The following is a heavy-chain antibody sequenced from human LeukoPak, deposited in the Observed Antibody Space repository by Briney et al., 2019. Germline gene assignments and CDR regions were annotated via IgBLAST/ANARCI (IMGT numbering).Heavy chain of an antibody. CDR1: RFTFSDYY. CDR3: ARGLIGSGSYYLSNWFDP. V-gene: IGHV3-11*01. J-gene: IGHJ5*02. CDR2: ISSSGSTI. D-gene: IGHD3-10*01. Sequence: GGSLRLSCAASRFTFSDYYMSWIRQAPGKGLEWVSYISSSGSTIYYADSVKGRFTISRDNAKNSLYLQMNSLRAEDTAVYYCARGLIGSGSYYLSNWFDPWGQGTLVTVSS.